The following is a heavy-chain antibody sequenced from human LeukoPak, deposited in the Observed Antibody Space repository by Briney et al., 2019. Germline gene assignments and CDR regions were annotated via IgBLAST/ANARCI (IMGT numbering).Heavy chain of an antibody. CDR1: GFTFSSYA. D-gene: IGHD3-22*01. J-gene: IGHJ4*02. CDR2: ISYDGSNK. V-gene: IGHV3-30*04. CDR3: ARSIGFDY. Sequence: GGSLRLSCAASGFTFSSYAMHWVRQAPGKGLEWVAVISYDGSNKYYADSVKGRFTISRDNSKNTLYLQMNSLRAEDTVVYYCARSIGFDYWGQGTLVTVSS.